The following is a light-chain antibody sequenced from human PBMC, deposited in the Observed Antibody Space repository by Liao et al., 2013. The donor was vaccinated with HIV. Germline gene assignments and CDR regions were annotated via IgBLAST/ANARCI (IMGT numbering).Light chain of an antibody. Sequence: SYELTQPPSVSVSPGQTASITCSGDKLGDKYACWYQQKAGQSPVLFIYEDTKRPSGIPERFSGSKSGNTATLTISGTQTMDEADYYCQAWDTSTHVFGTGTKVTVL. CDR2: EDT. CDR3: QAWDTSTHV. CDR1: KLGDKY. J-gene: IGLJ1*01. V-gene: IGLV3-1*01.